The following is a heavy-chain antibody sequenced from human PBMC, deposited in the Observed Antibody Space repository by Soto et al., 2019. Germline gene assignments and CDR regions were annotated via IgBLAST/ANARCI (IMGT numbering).Heavy chain of an antibody. CDR2: IRSEANGGTT. D-gene: IGHD1-26*01. V-gene: IGHV3-49*04. J-gene: IGHJ4*02. CDR1: GFTFADYT. CDR3: TRVGKFDY. Sequence: AGGTLRLSCPGSGFTFADYTMSWVRQAPGKGLEWVGLIRSEANGGTTHYAASVHGGFIISRDDSRGIAFLQMNNLKSEDTAVYYCTRVGKFDYWGQGTLVTFSS.